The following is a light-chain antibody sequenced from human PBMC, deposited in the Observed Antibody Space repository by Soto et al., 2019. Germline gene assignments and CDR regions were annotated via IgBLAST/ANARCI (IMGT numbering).Light chain of an antibody. CDR1: QSVSSN. J-gene: IGKJ1*01. V-gene: IGKV3-15*01. CDR2: GAS. Sequence: EVVLTQSPAPLSLSPGERATLSCRASQSVSSNLAWYQQKPGQAPRLLIYGASTRATGIPARVSGSGSGTEFTLTISSLQSEDFAVYYCQQYNNWPRTFGQGTKVDI. CDR3: QQYNNWPRT.